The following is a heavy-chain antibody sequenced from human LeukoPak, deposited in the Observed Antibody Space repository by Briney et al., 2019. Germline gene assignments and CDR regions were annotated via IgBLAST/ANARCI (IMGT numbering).Heavy chain of an antibody. CDR3: ARPRAQWLVHGAFDI. CDR2: INHSGST. V-gene: IGHV4-34*01. CDR1: GGSFSGYY. J-gene: IGHJ3*02. Sequence: SETLSLTCAVYGGSFSGYYWSWIRQPPGKGLEWIGEINHSGSTNYNPSLKSRVTISVDTSKNQFSLKLSSVTAADTAVYYCARPRAQWLVHGAFDIWGQGTMVTVSS. D-gene: IGHD6-19*01.